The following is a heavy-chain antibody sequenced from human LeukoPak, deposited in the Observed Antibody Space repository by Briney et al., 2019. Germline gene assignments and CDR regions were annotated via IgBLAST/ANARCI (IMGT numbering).Heavy chain of an antibody. V-gene: IGHV3-15*01. D-gene: IGHD4-11*01. CDR1: GFTFSSYS. CDR3: TTVGTTATTYGSVDY. CDR2: IKSKTDGGTT. Sequence: GGSLRLSCAASGFTFSSYSLSWVRQAPGKGLEWVGRIKSKTDGGTTDYAAPVKGRFTISRDDSKNTLYLQMNSLKTEDTAVYYCTTVGTTATTYGSVDYWGQGTLVTVSS. J-gene: IGHJ4*02.